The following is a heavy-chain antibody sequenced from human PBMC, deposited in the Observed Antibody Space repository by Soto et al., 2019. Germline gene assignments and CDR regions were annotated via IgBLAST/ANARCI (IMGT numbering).Heavy chain of an antibody. CDR3: ARDSNGDNWFDP. J-gene: IGHJ5*02. Sequence: SETLSLTCTVSGGSISSGDYYWSWIRQPPGKGLEWIGYIYYSGSTYYNPSLKSRVTISVDTSKNQFSLKLSSVTAADTAVYYCARDSNGDNWFDPWGQGTLVTVSS. V-gene: IGHV4-30-4*01. CDR1: GGSISSGDYY. CDR2: IYYSGST.